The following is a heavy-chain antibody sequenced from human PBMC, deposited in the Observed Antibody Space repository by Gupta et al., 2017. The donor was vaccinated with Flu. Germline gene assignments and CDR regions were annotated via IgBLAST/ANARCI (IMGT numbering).Heavy chain of an antibody. Sequence: QVQLVQSGAAGTKPGSSVKVSCKASGGTFSSYAISWVRQAPGQGLEWMGGITPIFGKAKYAQKVQGRVTSTADKSTSTADTELSRLRYAKKDVDYGAREGGYSYAETYYINDW. CDR1: GGTFSSYA. V-gene: IGHV1-69*06. J-gene: IGHJ6*03. D-gene: IGHD5-18*01. CDR3: AREGGYSYAETYYIND. CDR2: ITPIFGKA.